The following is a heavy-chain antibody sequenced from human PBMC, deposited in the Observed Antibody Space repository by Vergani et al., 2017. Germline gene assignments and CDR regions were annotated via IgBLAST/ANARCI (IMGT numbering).Heavy chain of an antibody. V-gene: IGHV4-30-4*01. J-gene: IGHJ6*03. Sequence: QVQLQESGPGLVKPSQTLSLTCTVSGGSISSGDYYWSWICQPPGKGLEWIGYIYYSGSTYYNPSLKSRVTISVDTSKNQFSPKLSSVTAADTAVYYCAYHGDPEPVPPYYYMDVWGKGTTVTVAS. CDR2: IYYSGST. CDR1: GGSISSGDYY. D-gene: IGHD4-17*01. CDR3: AYHGDPEPVPPYYYMDV.